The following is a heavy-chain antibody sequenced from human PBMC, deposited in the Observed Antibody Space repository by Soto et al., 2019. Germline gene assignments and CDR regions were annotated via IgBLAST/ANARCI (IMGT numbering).Heavy chain of an antibody. Sequence: QVQLVESGGGVVQPGRSLRLSCAASGFTFSSYGMHWVRQAPGKGLEWVAVISYDGSNKYYADSVKCRFTISRDNSKNTLYLQMNSLRAEDTAVYYCAKPLTIFGVVIEYYFDYWGQGTLVTVSS. D-gene: IGHD3-3*01. J-gene: IGHJ4*02. CDR2: ISYDGSNK. V-gene: IGHV3-30*18. CDR1: GFTFSSYG. CDR3: AKPLTIFGVVIEYYFDY.